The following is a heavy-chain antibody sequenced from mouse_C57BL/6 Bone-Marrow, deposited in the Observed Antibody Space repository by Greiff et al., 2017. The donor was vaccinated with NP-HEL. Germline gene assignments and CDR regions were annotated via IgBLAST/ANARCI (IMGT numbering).Heavy chain of an antibody. CDR2: ISHGGGRT. J-gene: IGHJ3*01. V-gene: IGHV5-12*01. Sequence: EVKLMESGGGLVQPGGSLKLSCAASGFTFSDYYMYWVRQTPEKRLEWVAYISHGGGRTSYPDTVKGRFTISRDNAKNTLDLQMSRLKSEDTARYYCAGEGGGRMAWFADWGLGTLVTVSA. D-gene: IGHD1-1*02. CDR3: AGEGGGRMAWFAD. CDR1: GFTFSDYY.